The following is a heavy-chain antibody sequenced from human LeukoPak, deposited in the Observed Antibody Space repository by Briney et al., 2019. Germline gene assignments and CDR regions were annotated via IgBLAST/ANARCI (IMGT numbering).Heavy chain of an antibody. D-gene: IGHD5-24*01. CDR1: GYTFTGYH. Sequence: GASVKVSCKASGYTFTGYHMHWVRQAPGQGLEWMGWINPNSGDPNYAQKFQGRVTMTRDTSISTAYVELSSLRSDDTAVYYCARVAVEMASWFDPWGQGTLVTVSS. J-gene: IGHJ5*02. CDR2: INPNSGDP. CDR3: ARVAVEMASWFDP. V-gene: IGHV1-2*02.